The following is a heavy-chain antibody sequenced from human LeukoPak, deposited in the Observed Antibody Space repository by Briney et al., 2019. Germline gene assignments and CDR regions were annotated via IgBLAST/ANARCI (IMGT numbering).Heavy chain of an antibody. Sequence: PGGSLRLSCAASGFTFSRFWMSWVRQAPGKGLEYVANIKEDGSEKYYVDSVKGRFTISRDNAKNSLYLQMSGLRVEDTAVYYCARDISPEKGQQLANWGQGTQVTVSS. CDR2: IKEDGSEK. J-gene: IGHJ4*02. V-gene: IGHV3-7*04. D-gene: IGHD6-13*01. CDR3: ARDISPEKGQQLAN. CDR1: GFTFSRFW.